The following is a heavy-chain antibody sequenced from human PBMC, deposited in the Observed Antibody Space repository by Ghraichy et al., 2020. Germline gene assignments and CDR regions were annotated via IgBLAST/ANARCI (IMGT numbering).Heavy chain of an antibody. Sequence: GGSLRLSCAASGFTFSSYSMNWVRQAPGKGLEWVSYISSSSSTIYYADSVKGRFTISRDNAKNSLYLQMNSLRDEDTAVYYCARARIRFLEWSSPFDYWGQGTLVTVSS. D-gene: IGHD3-3*01. J-gene: IGHJ4*02. CDR1: GFTFSSYS. V-gene: IGHV3-48*02. CDR2: ISSSSSTI. CDR3: ARARIRFLEWSSPFDY.